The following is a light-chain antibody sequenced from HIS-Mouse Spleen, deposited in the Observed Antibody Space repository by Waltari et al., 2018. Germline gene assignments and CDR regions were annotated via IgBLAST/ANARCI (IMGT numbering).Light chain of an antibody. V-gene: IGLV3-10*01. Sequence: SYELTQPPSVSVSPGQKARITCSGDALPTTYAYWYQQKSGQAPVLVIYEDSKRPSGIPERFSGSSSGTMATLTISGAQVEDEADYYCYSTDSSGNHRVFGGGTKLTVL. J-gene: IGLJ2*01. CDR2: EDS. CDR3: YSTDSSGNHRV. CDR1: ALPTTY.